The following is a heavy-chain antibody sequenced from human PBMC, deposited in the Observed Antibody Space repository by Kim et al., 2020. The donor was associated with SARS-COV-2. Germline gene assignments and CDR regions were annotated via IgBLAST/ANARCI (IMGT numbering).Heavy chain of an antibody. V-gene: IGHV3-30*04. D-gene: IGHD6-6*01. J-gene: IGHJ6*02. CDR1: GFTFSSYA. CDR2: ISYDGSNK. CDR3: ARGDLEYSSSARLLYYYYYGMDV. Sequence: GGSLRLSCAASGFTFSSYAMHWVRQAPGKGLEWVAVISYDGSNKYYVDSVKGRFTISRDNSKNTLYLQMNSLRAEDTAVYYCARGDLEYSSSARLLYYYYYGMDVWGQGTTVTVSS.